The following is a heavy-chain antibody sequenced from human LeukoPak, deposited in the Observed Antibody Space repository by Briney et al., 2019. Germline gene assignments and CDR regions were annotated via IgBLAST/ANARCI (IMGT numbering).Heavy chain of an antibody. CDR3: ARQLLNYWFGP. V-gene: IGHV3-23*01. Sequence: GGSLRLSCAASGFTFSSYAMTWVRQAPGKGLEWVSVISGSGDTTYYADSVKGRFTISRDNSKNTLYLQMNSLRAEDTAVYYCARQLLNYWFGPWGQGTLVTVSS. J-gene: IGHJ5*02. D-gene: IGHD4-23*01. CDR1: GFTFSSYA. CDR2: ISGSGDTT.